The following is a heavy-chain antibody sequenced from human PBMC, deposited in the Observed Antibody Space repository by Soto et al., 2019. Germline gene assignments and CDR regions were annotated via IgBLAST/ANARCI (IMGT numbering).Heavy chain of an antibody. CDR3: XXXXXXGAPAVY. CDR2: ISAYNGNT. J-gene: IGHJ4*02. V-gene: IGHV1-18*01. CDR1: GYTFTSYG. D-gene: IGHD2-2*01. Sequence: QVQLVQSGAEVKKPGASVKVSCKASGYTFTSYGISWVRQAPGQGLEWMGWISAYNGNTNNAQKPQGRVTMTTDTXXXXXXXXXXXXXXXXXXXXXXXXXXXXGAPAVYWGQGTLVTVSS.